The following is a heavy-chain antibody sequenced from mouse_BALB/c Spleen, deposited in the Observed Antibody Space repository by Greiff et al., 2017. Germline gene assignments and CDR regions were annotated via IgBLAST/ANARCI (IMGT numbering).Heavy chain of an antibody. CDR3: ARNYGSSSDY. CDR1: GYSITSDYA. V-gene: IGHV3-2*02. J-gene: IGHJ2*01. CDR2: ISYSGST. D-gene: IGHD1-1*01. Sequence: EVQLQESGPGLVKPSQSLSLTCTVTGYSITSDYAWNWIRQFPGNKLEWMGYISYSGSTSYNPSLKSRISITRDTSKNQLFLQLNSVTTEDTATYYCARNYGSSSDYWGQGTTLTVSS.